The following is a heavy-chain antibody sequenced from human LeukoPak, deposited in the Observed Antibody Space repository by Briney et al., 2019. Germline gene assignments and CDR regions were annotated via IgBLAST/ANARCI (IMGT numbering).Heavy chain of an antibody. J-gene: IGHJ6*04. Sequence: GGSLRLSCAASGFTFSDYYMSWLRQAPGKGLEWVSYISSSGSTIYYADSVKGRFTISRDNAKNSLYLQMNSLRAEDTAVYYCARDGWIQLWTHYYYYGMDVWGKGTTVTVSS. D-gene: IGHD5-18*01. V-gene: IGHV3-11*04. CDR3: ARDGWIQLWTHYYYYGMDV. CDR1: GFTFSDYY. CDR2: ISSSGSTI.